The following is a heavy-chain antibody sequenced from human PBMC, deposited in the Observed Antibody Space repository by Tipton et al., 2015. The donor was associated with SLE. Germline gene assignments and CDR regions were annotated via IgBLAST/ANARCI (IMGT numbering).Heavy chain of an antibody. CDR1: GGSFSGYY. CDR2: INHSGST. V-gene: IGHV4-34*01. Sequence: TLSLTCAVYGGSFSGYYWSWIRQPPGKGLEWIGEINHSGSTNYNPSLKSRVTISVDTSKNQFSLKLSSVTAADTAVYYCASVPRTPFFPTDYWGQGTLVTVSS. D-gene: IGHD1-14*01. CDR3: ASVPRTPFFPTDY. J-gene: IGHJ4*02.